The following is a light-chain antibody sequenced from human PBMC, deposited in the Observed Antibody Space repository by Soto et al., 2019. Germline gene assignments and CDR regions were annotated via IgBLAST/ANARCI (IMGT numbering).Light chain of an antibody. CDR3: QQYNSLSSVS. J-gene: IGKJ4*01. CDR1: QSITNW. Sequence: DIQLTQSPSTLSASVGDRVTITCRASQSITNWLAWYQQKPGKAPKVLIHMASSLKSGVPSRFGGSGSGTEFTLTITSLQPDDSATYYCQQYNSLSSVSFGGGTKVEI. CDR2: MAS. V-gene: IGKV1-5*03.